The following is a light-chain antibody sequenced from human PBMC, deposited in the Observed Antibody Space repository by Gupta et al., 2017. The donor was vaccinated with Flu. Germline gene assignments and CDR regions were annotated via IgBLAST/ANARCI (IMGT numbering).Light chain of an antibody. CDR1: QDISNY. Sequence: PSSLSASVGDRVTITCRASQDISNYLAWYQQKPGKVPKLLIYAASTLQSGVPSRFSGSGSGTDFTLTISGLQPEDVATYYCQKYSSAPLTFGGGTKVEIK. CDR2: AAS. J-gene: IGKJ4*01. V-gene: IGKV1-27*01. CDR3: QKYSSAPLT.